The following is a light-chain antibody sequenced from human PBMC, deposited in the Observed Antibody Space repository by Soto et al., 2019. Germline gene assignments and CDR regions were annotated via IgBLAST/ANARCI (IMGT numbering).Light chain of an antibody. CDR1: QGISSY. Sequence: IQLTQSPSSLSASVGDRVTITCRASQGISSYLAWYQQKPGQAPKLLIYAASTLQSGVPSRFSGSGSGTDFTLTISSLQPEDFATYYCQSGGFTFGPGTKVDIK. J-gene: IGKJ3*01. CDR2: AAS. V-gene: IGKV1-9*01. CDR3: QSGGFT.